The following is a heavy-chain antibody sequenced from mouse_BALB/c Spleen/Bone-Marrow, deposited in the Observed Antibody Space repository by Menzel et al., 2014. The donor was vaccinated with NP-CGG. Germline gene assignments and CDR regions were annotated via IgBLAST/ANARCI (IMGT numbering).Heavy chain of an antibody. J-gene: IGHJ3*01. CDR2: IWSGGST. Sequence: VHLVESGPGLVQPSQSLSITCTVSGFSLTSYGVHWVRQSPGKGLEWLGVIWSGGSTYYNAAFISRLSISKDNSKSQVFFKMNSLQANDTAIYYCARNYYGSSAYWGQGTLVTVSA. CDR3: ARNYYGSSAY. CDR1: GFSLTSYG. D-gene: IGHD1-1*01. V-gene: IGHV2-2*02.